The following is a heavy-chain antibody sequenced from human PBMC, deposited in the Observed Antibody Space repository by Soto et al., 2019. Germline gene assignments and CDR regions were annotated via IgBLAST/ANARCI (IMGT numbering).Heavy chain of an antibody. V-gene: IGHV1-69*01. J-gene: IGHJ4*02. CDR3: GRGSRWTKVEY. CDR1: GGTVSNSA. D-gene: IGHD6-13*01. Sequence: QVQLVQSGAEVKKPGSSVKVSCKASGGTVSNSAISWLRQAPGQGLEWMGGIIPIFGPATYSQKFQGRVTITAAESTGTGYMELSSLTSEDTAVYFWGRGSRWTKVEYWGQGTLVTVSS. CDR2: IIPIFGPA.